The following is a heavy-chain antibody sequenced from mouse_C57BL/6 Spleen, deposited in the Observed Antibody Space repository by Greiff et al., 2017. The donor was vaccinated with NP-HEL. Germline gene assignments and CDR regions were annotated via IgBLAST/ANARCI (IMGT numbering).Heavy chain of an antibody. D-gene: IGHD3-2*02. J-gene: IGHJ3*01. CDR2: IDPANGNT. CDR1: GFNIKNTY. CDR3: ARSDSSGYGFAY. V-gene: IGHV14-3*01. Sequence: LVESVAELVRPGASVKLSCTASGFNIKNTYMHWVKQRPEQGLEWIGRIDPANGNTKYAPKFQGKATITADPSSNTAYRQLSRLTSEDTAIYYCARSDSSGYGFAYWGQGTLVTVSA.